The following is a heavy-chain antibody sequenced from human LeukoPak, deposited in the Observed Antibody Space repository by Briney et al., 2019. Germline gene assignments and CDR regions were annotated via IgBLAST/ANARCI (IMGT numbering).Heavy chain of an antibody. CDR3: ARDPVGVMMLDYFDS. D-gene: IGHD3-16*01. J-gene: IGHJ4*02. CDR2: ISRSSTYI. Sequence: GGSLRLSCAASGFTFSSCGMNWVRQAPGKGLEWVSSISRSSTYIYYADSVKGRFTISRDDAKNSLYLQMNSLRAEDTAVYYCARDPVGVMMLDYFDSWGQGTLVTVSS. V-gene: IGHV3-21*01. CDR1: GFTFSSCG.